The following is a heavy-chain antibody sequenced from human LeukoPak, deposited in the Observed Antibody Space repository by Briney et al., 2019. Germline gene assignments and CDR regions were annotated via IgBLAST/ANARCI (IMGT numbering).Heavy chain of an antibody. Sequence: ASVKVSCKASGYTFTSYGISWVRQAPGQGLEWMGWISAYNGNTNYAQKLQGRVTMTTDTSTNTAYMELRSLRSDDTAVYYCARVTAGPGAFDIWGQGTMVTVSS. D-gene: IGHD1-14*01. CDR2: ISAYNGNT. J-gene: IGHJ3*02. CDR3: ARVTAGPGAFDI. CDR1: GYTFTSYG. V-gene: IGHV1-18*01.